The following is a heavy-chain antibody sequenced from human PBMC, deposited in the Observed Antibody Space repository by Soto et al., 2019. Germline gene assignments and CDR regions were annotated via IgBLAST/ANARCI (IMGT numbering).Heavy chain of an antibody. CDR2: ISGSGGST. V-gene: IGHV3-23*01. Sequence: GGSLRLSCAASGYTFSSYAMSWVRQAPGKGLEWVSAISGSGGSTYYADSVKGRFTTSRDNSKNTLYLQMNSLRAEDTAVYYCANRGYSYGSPPGYYGMNVWGQGTTVTVSS. CDR1: GYTFSSYA. J-gene: IGHJ6*02. CDR3: ANRGYSYGSPPGYYGMNV. D-gene: IGHD5-18*01.